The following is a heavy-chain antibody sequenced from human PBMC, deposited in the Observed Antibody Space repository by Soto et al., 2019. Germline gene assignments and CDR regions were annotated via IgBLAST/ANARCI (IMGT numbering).Heavy chain of an antibody. CDR1: GYTLTELA. J-gene: IGHJ1*01. D-gene: IGHD3-22*01. CDR2: VDPEDGET. V-gene: IGHV1-24*01. CDR3: ANLALRYDSSGYYYERYFQH. Sequence: ASVKVSCKVSGYTLTELAIHWVRQAPGKGLEWMGGVDPEDGETIYAQKFQGRVTMPEDTSTDTAYMELSSLRSEDTAVYYCANLALRYDSSGYYYERYFQHWGQGTLVTVSS.